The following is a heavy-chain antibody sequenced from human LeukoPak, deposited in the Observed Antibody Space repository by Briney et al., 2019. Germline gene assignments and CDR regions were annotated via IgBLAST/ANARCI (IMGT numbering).Heavy chain of an antibody. V-gene: IGHV1-2*04. J-gene: IGHJ4*02. CDR3: ARDPNYYDSSGYDLDY. D-gene: IGHD3-22*01. CDR1: GYTFTGYY. CDR2: INPNSGGT. Sequence: ASVKVSCKASGYTFTGYYMHWARQAPGQGLEWMGWINPNSGGTNYAQKFQGWVTMTRDTSISTAYMELSRLRSDDTAVYYCARDPNYYDSSGYDLDYWGQGTLVTVSS.